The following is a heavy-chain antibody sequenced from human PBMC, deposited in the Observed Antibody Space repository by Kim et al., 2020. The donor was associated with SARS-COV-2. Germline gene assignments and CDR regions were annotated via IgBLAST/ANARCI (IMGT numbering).Heavy chain of an antibody. V-gene: IGHV6-1*01. J-gene: IGHJ3*02. CDR2: TYYRSKWYN. Sequence: SQTLSLTCAISGDSVSSNSAAWNWIRQSPSRGLEWLGRTYYRSKWYNDYAVSVKSRITINPDTSKNQFSLQLNSVTPEDTAVYYCARHPLAAAAVKLDAFDIWGQGTMVTVSS. CDR1: GDSVSSNSAA. CDR3: ARHPLAAAAVKLDAFDI. D-gene: IGHD6-13*01.